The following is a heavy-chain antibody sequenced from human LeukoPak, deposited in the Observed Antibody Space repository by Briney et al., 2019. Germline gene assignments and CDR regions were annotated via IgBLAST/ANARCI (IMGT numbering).Heavy chain of an antibody. CDR1: GFTFSSYS. D-gene: IGHD6-6*01. V-gene: IGHV3-48*01. CDR2: ISSSSSTI. Sequence: GGSLRLSCAASGFTFSSYSMNWVRQAPGKGLEWVSYISSSSSTIYYADSVKGRFTISRDNAKNSLYLQMNSLRAEGTAVYYCASLISIAARPGAFDYWGQGTLVTVSS. CDR3: ASLISIAARPGAFDY. J-gene: IGHJ4*02.